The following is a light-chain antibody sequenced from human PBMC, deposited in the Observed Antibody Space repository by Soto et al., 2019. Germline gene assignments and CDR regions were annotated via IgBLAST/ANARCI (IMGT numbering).Light chain of an antibody. CDR1: QSVTTD. Sequence: DIVMTQSPATLSVSAGERATLPCRASQSVTTDLAWYQQKPGQAPRLLIDGPSTRAAGVPARFSGGGSGTEFTLTISSLQSDDFALYYCQQFHTWPLSFGGGTKVDTK. J-gene: IGKJ4*01. CDR3: QQFHTWPLS. V-gene: IGKV3-15*01. CDR2: GPS.